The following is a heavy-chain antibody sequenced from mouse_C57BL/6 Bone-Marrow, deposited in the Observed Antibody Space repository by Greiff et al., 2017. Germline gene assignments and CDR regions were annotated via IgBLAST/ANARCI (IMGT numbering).Heavy chain of an antibody. CDR2: ILPNSGST. CDR3: TRSSSTVVATDCYFDV. J-gene: IGHJ1*03. D-gene: IGHD1-1*01. Sequence: PGQGLEWIGMILPNSGSTNSNEKFKSKVTLTVDKSSSTASMQLSSLTSEDSAVYYCTRSSSTVVATDCYFDVWGTGTSVTVSS. V-gene: IGHV1-64*01.